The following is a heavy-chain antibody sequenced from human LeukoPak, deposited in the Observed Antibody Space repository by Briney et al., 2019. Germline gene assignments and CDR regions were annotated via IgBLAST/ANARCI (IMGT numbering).Heavy chain of an antibody. V-gene: IGHV3-21*01. CDR2: ISSSSYI. J-gene: IGHJ1*01. Sequence: GGSLRLSCAASGFTFSSYSMNWVRQAPGKGLEWVSSISSSSYIYYADSVKGRFTISRDNAKNSLYLQMNSLRAEDTAVYYCARGGSSSWYRYFQHWGQGTLVTVSS. CDR1: GFTFSSYS. D-gene: IGHD6-13*01. CDR3: ARGGSSSWYRYFQH.